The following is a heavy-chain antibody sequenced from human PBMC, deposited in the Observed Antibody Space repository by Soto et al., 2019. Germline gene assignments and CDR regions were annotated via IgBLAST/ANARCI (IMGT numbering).Heavy chain of an antibody. CDR3: ATYVYYYDSSGYPSGAFDI. CDR2: ISSSGSTI. V-gene: IGHV3-11*01. J-gene: IGHJ3*02. Sequence: GVLRLSCAASGFTFSDYYMSWIRQTPGKGLEWVSYISSSGSTIYYADSVKGRFTISRDNAKNSLYLQMNSLRAEDTAVYYCATYVYYYDSSGYPSGAFDIWRQGTMVTVSS. D-gene: IGHD3-22*01. CDR1: GFTFSDYY.